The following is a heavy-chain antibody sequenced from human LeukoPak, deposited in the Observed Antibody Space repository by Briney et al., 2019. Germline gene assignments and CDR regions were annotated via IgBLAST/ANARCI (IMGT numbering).Heavy chain of an antibody. V-gene: IGHV3-15*01. Sequence: GGSLRLSCAASGFTFSSAWMTWVRQAPGKGLEWVGRIKSKTDGGTTDYAAPVKGRFTISRDDSKNTLHLQMNSLKTEDTAVYYCTTEARYIWGSYRQNNYWGQGTLVTVSS. D-gene: IGHD3-16*02. J-gene: IGHJ4*02. CDR3: TTEARYIWGSYRQNNY. CDR1: GFTFSSAW. CDR2: IKSKTDGGTT.